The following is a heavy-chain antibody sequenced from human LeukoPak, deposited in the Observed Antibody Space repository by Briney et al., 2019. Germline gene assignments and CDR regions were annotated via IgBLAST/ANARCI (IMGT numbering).Heavy chain of an antibody. CDR2: IYHSGST. CDR3: ARVGYSYGCRYFDY. V-gene: IGHV4-38-2*02. D-gene: IGHD5-18*01. Sequence: NSSETLSLTCTVSGYSISSGYYWGWIRQPPGKGLEWIGSIYHSGSTYYNPSLKSRVTISVDTSKNQFSLKLSSVTAADTAVYYCARVGYSYGCRYFDYWGQGTLVTVSS. CDR1: GYSISSGYY. J-gene: IGHJ4*02.